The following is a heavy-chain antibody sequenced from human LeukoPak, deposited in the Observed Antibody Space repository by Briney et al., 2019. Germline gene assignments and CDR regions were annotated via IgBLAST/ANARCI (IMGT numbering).Heavy chain of an antibody. V-gene: IGHV4-59*01. CDR1: GGSISSYY. D-gene: IGHD4-17*01. CDR3: ARMAGNYGDYSSENDI. J-gene: IGHJ3*02. CDR2: IYYSGST. Sequence: DPSETLSLTCTVSGGSISSYYWSWIRQPPGKGLEWIGYIYYSGSTNYNPSLKSRVTISVDTSKNQFSLKLSSVTATDTAVYYCARMAGNYGDYSSENDIWGQGTMVTVSS.